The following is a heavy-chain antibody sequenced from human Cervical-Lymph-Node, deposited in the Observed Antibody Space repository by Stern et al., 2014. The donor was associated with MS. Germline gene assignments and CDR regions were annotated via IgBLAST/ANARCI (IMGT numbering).Heavy chain of an antibody. CDR2: IWYDGSHE. Sequence: DQLVESGGGVVQPGRSLRLSCVASGFIFSNYGMHWVRQAPGKGLEWVAVIWYDGSHEDYADSVKGRFTVSRDNSKNMVYLQMNSLGVEDTAMYYCVREGGYSFGYWFDPWGQGTRVTVSS. CDR1: GFIFSNYG. J-gene: IGHJ5*02. CDR3: VREGGYSFGYWFDP. V-gene: IGHV3-33*01. D-gene: IGHD5-18*01.